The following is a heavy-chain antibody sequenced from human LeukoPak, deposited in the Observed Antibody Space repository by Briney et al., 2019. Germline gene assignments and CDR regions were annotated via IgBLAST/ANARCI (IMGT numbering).Heavy chain of an antibody. CDR2: IYHSGST. CDR1: GGSISSGGYY. CDR3: ARGRGGIMAGIAARPSRHGFDP. Sequence: SQTLSLTCTVSGGSISSGGYYWSWIRQPPGKGLEWIGYIYHSGSTYYNPSLKSRVTISVDRSKNQFSLKLSSVTAADTAVYYCARGRGGIMAGIAARPSRHGFDPWGQGTLVTVSS. D-gene: IGHD6-6*01. J-gene: IGHJ5*02. V-gene: IGHV4-30-2*01.